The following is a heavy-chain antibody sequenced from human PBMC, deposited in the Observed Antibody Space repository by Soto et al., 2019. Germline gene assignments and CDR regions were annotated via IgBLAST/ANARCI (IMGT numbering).Heavy chain of an antibody. D-gene: IGHD2-15*01. CDR2: IKQDGSAK. CDR1: GFTFWGDW. V-gene: IGHV3-7*01. CDR3: ARDCYGGFSYGPGDN. J-gene: IGHJ4*02. Sequence: EVQLVESGGGLVQPGGSLRLSCVASGFTFWGDWMSWVRQAPGKGLEWVANIKQDGSAKQYLDSVRGRFTISRDNSKNSVYLQMNSLRAEDTALYYCARDCYGGFSYGPGDNWGQGTLVTVSS.